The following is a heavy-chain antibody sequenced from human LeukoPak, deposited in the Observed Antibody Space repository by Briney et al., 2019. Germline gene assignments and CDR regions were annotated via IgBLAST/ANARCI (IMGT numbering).Heavy chain of an antibody. J-gene: IGHJ4*02. CDR2: IYYSGST. Sequence: SETLFLTCTVSGGSISSSSYYWGWIRQPPGKGLEWIGSIYYSGSTYYNPSLKSRVTISVDTSKNQFSLKLSSVTAADTAVYYCARRRIAVAGTGDFDYWGQGTLVTVSS. V-gene: IGHV4-39*01. CDR1: GGSISSSSYY. CDR3: ARRRIAVAGTGDFDY. D-gene: IGHD6-19*01.